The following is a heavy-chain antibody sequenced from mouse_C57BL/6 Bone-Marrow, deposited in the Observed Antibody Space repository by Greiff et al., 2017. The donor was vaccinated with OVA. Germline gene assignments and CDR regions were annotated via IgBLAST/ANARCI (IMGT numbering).Heavy chain of an antibody. J-gene: IGHJ3*01. CDR1: GFTFNTYA. Sequence: EVKVVESGGGLVQPKGSLKLSCAASGFTFNTYALHWVRQAPGKGLEWVARIRSKSSNYATYYADSGKDRFTISSDDSQSLLYLQMNNLKTENTTMYYCVWPLSSWVAYWGQGTLVTVSA. V-gene: IGHV10-3*01. CDR2: IRSKSSNYAT. CDR3: VWPLSSWVAY. D-gene: IGHD2-12*01.